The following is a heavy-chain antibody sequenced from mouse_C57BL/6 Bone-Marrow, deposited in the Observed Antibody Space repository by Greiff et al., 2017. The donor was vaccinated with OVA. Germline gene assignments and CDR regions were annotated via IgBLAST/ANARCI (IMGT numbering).Heavy chain of an antibody. CDR2: IHPNSGST. Sequence: VQLQQPGAELVKPGASVKLSCKASGYTFTSYWMHWVKQRPGQGLEWIGMIHPNSGSTNYNEKFKSKATLTVDKSSSTAYMQLSSLTSEDSAVYYCARRTTVVDAMDYWGQGTTLTVSS. CDR1: GYTFTSYW. J-gene: IGHJ2*01. D-gene: IGHD1-1*01. V-gene: IGHV1-64*01. CDR3: ARRTTVVDAMDY.